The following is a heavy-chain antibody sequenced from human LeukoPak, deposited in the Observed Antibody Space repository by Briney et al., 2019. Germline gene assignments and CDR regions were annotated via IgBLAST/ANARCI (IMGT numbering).Heavy chain of an antibody. CDR1: GFTFSSYG. CDR2: ISGSGGST. V-gene: IGHV3-23*01. J-gene: IGHJ6*04. Sequence: GGSLRLSCAASGFTFSSYGMSWVHQAPGKGLEWVSAISGSGGSTYYADSVKGRFTISRDNAKNSLYLQMNSLRAEDTAVYYCAELGITMIGGVWGKGTTVTISS. D-gene: IGHD3-10*02. CDR3: AELGITMIGGV.